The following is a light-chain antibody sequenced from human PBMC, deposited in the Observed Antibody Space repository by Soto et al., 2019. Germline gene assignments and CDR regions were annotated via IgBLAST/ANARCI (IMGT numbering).Light chain of an antibody. CDR1: QSVSNNF. CDR3: QQYGSSPGT. CDR2: GAS. J-gene: IGKJ1*01. Sequence: EFVLTQSPGTLSLSPGERATLSCRASQSVSNNFLAGYPQKPGQAPRRLIYGASSRATGIPDRFSGSGSGTDFTLTISRLEPEDFAVYYCQQYGSSPGTFGQGTKVDI. V-gene: IGKV3-20*01.